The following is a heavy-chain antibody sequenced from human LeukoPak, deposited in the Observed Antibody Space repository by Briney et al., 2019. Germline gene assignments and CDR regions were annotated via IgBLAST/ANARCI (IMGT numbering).Heavy chain of an antibody. CDR3: ARVLLNGNYYMDV. Sequence: SETLSLTCTVSGGSISSSSYYWGWIRQPPGKGLEWIGSVYYSGNTYYNPSLKSRVTISVDTSKNQFSLQLSSVTAADTAVYYCARVLLNGNYYMDVWGKGTTVTVSS. J-gene: IGHJ6*03. CDR1: GGSISSSSYY. CDR2: VYYSGNT. D-gene: IGHD2-15*01. V-gene: IGHV4-39*07.